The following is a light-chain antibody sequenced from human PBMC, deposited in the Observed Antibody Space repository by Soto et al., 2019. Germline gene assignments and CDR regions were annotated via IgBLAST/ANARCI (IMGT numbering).Light chain of an antibody. Sequence: EIVITQSPATLSVSPGESATLSCRASQSVSSNLAWHQQKPGQAPRILMYDASTRATGISARFSGSGSGTEFTLTISSLQSEDFALYFCQQHNNWPITFGQGTRLEIK. CDR1: QSVSSN. CDR2: DAS. J-gene: IGKJ5*01. CDR3: QQHNNWPIT. V-gene: IGKV3-15*01.